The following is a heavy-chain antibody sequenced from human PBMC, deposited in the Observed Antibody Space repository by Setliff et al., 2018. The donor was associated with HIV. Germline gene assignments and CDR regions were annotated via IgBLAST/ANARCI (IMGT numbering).Heavy chain of an antibody. CDR1: GFTFDNYG. CDR2: IKWNGGST. V-gene: IGHV3-20*04. J-gene: IGHJ4*02. CDR3: ARDLGHSSPVFDY. Sequence: GGSLRLSCAASGFTFDNYGMSWVRQVPGKGLEWVSGIKWNGGSTGYGDSVKGRFTISRDNSKNTLYLQMNSLRAEDTAVYYCARDLGHSSPVFDYWGQGTLVTVSS.